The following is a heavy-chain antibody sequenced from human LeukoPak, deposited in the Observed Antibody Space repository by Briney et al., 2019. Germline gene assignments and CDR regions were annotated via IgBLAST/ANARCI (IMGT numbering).Heavy chain of an antibody. J-gene: IGHJ4*02. D-gene: IGHD3-10*01. Sequence: SETLSLTCTVSGGSISSYYWSWIRQPPGKGLEWIGYIYYSGSTNYNPSLKSRVTISVETSKNQFSLKLSSVTAADTAVYYCARGKEVITMLRGLKPGYYFDYWGQGTLVTVSS. CDR2: IYYSGST. V-gene: IGHV4-59*01. CDR3: ARGKEVITMLRGLKPGYYFDY. CDR1: GGSISSYY.